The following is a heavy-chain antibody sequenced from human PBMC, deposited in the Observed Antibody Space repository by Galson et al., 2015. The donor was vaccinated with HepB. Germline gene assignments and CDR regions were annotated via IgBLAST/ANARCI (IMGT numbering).Heavy chain of an antibody. V-gene: IGHV3-15*01. Sequence: SLRLSCAASGFTFSPYGMTWVRQAPGKGLEWVGRIKSKSDGETTAYAAPVRGRFAISRDDSKNMVYLEMNSLRTEDTAVYYCTARFWGQGTLVTVSS. CDR2: IKSKSDGETT. J-gene: IGHJ4*02. CDR1: GFTFSPYG. CDR3: TARF.